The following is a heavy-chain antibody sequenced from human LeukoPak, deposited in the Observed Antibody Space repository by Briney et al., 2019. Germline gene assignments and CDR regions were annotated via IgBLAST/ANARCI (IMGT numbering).Heavy chain of an antibody. CDR3: AREDMKGSYTAD. CDR2: IYRGGDT. Sequence: GGSLRLSCVVSGFTVSTNYMSWVRQAPGKGLEWVSVIYRGGDTYYAESVKGRFSISRGTSNNTIYLEMSGLRAEDTAVYYCAREDMKGSYTADWGQGTLVAVSS. CDR1: GFTVSTNY. D-gene: IGHD1-26*01. V-gene: IGHV3-53*01. J-gene: IGHJ4*02.